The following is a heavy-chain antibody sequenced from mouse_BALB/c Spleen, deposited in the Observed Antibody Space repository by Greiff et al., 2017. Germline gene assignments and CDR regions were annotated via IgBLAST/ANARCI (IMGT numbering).Heavy chain of an antibody. CDR2: INPSTGYT. CDR3: ARSGGYDHYYAMDY. J-gene: IGHJ4*01. D-gene: IGHD2-2*01. CDR1: GYTFTSYW. Sequence: QVQLKESGAELAKPGASVKMSCKASGYTFTSYWMHWVKQRPGQGLEWIGYINPSTGYTEYNQKFKDKATLTADKSSSTAYMQLSSLTSEDSAVYYCARSGGYDHYYAMDYWGQGTSVTVSS. V-gene: IGHV1-7*01.